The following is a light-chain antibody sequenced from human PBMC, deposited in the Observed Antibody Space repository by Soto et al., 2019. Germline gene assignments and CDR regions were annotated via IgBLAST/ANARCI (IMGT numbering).Light chain of an antibody. CDR2: GAS. J-gene: IGKJ1*01. Sequence: EIVLKQSPATLSSSPGGRATLYCRASQSVTNNYLAWYQQKRGQGPRLLIWGASIRAADLPDRFSDGGSGTDFTLTISSLQPEYLATDYCPQSYSTLFGQGTKVDI. CDR1: QSVTNNY. V-gene: IGKV3D-20*02. CDR3: PQSYSTL.